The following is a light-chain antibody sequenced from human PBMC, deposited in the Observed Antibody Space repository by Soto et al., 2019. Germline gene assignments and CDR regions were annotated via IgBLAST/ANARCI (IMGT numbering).Light chain of an antibody. J-gene: IGKJ2*01. Sequence: EIVLTQSPGTLSLSPGERATLSCGASQSVSRNFLAWYQQKPGQAPRLLIYGASNRATGIPDRLSGSGSGTDFTLTISRLEPEDFAVYYCQQFGSSSYTFGQGTKLDIK. V-gene: IGKV3-20*01. CDR2: GAS. CDR3: QQFGSSSYT. CDR1: QSVSRNF.